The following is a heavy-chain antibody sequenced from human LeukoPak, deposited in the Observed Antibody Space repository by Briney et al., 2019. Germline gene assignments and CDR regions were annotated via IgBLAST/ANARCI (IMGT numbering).Heavy chain of an antibody. D-gene: IGHD6-13*01. V-gene: IGHV4-4*07. CDR1: GGSISSYY. CDR3: ARLGSSWYPEYFQH. CDR2: IYTSGST. Sequence: SQTLSLTCTVSGGSISSYYWSWIRQPAGKGLEWIGRIYTSGSTNYNPSLKSRVTMSVDTSKNQFSLKLSSVTAADTAVYYCARLGSSWYPEYFQHWGQGTLVTVSS. J-gene: IGHJ1*01.